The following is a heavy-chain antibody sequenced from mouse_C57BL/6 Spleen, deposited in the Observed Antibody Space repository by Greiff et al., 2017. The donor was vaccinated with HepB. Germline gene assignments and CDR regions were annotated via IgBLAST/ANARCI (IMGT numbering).Heavy chain of an antibody. CDR2: IDPANGNT. D-gene: IGHD1-1*01. CDR3: ARQAVVALYAMDY. CDR1: GFNIKNTY. V-gene: IGHV14-3*01. J-gene: IGHJ4*01. Sequence: VQLKESVAELVRPGASVKLSCTASGFNIKNTYMHWVKQRPEQGLEWIGRIDPANGNTKYAPKFQGKATITADTSSNTAYLQLSSLTSEDTAIYYCARQAVVALYAMDYWGQGTSVTVSS.